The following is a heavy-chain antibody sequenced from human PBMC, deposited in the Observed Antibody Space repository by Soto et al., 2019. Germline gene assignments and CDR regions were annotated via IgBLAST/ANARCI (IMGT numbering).Heavy chain of an antibody. V-gene: IGHV3-53*01. D-gene: IGHD2-2*01. J-gene: IGHJ6*02. CDR3: ARERGYCSSTSCSSYYYYYGMDV. CDR2: TYSGGST. Sequence: GSLRLSCAASGFTVSSNYMSWVRQAPGKGLEWVSVTYSGGSTYYADSVKGRFTISRDNSKNTLYLQMNSLRAEDTAVYYCARERGYCSSTSCSSYYYYYGMDVWGQGTTVTVSS. CDR1: GFTVSSNY.